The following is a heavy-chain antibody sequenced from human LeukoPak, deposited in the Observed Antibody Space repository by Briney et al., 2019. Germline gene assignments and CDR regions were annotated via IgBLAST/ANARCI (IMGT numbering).Heavy chain of an antibody. V-gene: IGHV4-59*01. CDR3: ARAVVVVAATSFDY. J-gene: IGHJ4*02. CDR2: IYYSGST. D-gene: IGHD2-15*01. CDR1: GGSISSYY. Sequence: SETLSLTCTVSGGSISSYYWSWIRQPPGKGLEWIGYIYYSGSTNYNPSLKSRVTISVDTSKNQFSLKLSSVTAADTAVYYCARAVVVVAATSFDYWGQGTLVTVSS.